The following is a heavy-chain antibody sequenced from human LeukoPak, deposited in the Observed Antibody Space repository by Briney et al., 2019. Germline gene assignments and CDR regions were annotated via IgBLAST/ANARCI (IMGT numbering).Heavy chain of an antibody. CDR2: IYHSGRT. V-gene: IGHV4-38-2*01. CDR3: ATEVGQWLIRT. J-gene: IGHJ5*02. Sequence: PSETLSLTCAVPAYSISSGYYWGWIRPPPGKGRGWIGSIYHSGRTYYNPSLTSRVTISVDTSKNQFSLKLTSVTAADTAVYYCATEVGQWLIRTWGQGTLVTVSS. CDR1: AYSISSGYY. D-gene: IGHD6-19*01.